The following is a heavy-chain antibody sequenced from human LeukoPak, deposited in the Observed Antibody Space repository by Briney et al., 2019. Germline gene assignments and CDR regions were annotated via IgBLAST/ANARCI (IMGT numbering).Heavy chain of an antibody. D-gene: IGHD1-26*01. J-gene: IGHJ4*02. CDR3: ARKRVGATFVFDY. CDR2: IYYSGST. Sequence: SETLSLTCTVSGGSISSYCWSWIRQPPGKGLEWIGYIYYSGSTNYNPSLKSRVTISVDTSKNQFSLKLSSVTAADTAVYYCARKRVGATFVFDYWGQGTLVTVSS. CDR1: GGSISSYC. V-gene: IGHV4-59*01.